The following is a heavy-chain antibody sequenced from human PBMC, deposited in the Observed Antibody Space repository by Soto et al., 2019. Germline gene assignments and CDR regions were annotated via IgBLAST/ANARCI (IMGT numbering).Heavy chain of an antibody. CDR1: GFTFSHYA. CDR3: ARSAPYYPLDY. Sequence: QVPLVESGGGVVQPGRSLRLSCAASGFTFSHYAMHWVRQAPGKGLEWVAVTSFDEGNKYYADSVKGRFTISRDNSKNTLFLQMNSLRVEDTAVYYCARSAPYYPLDYWGQGTLVTVSS. D-gene: IGHD3-10*01. V-gene: IGHV3-30*04. J-gene: IGHJ4*02. CDR2: TSFDEGNK.